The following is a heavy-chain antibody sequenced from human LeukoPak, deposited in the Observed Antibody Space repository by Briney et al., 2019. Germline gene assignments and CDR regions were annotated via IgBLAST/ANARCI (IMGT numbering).Heavy chain of an antibody. CDR1: GYTFTSYG. CDR2: ISAYNGNT. J-gene: IGHJ4*02. D-gene: IGHD6-13*01. Sequence: ASVNVSCKASGYTFTSYGISWVRQAPGQGLEWMGWISAYNGNTNYAQKLQGRVTMTTDTSTSTAYMELRSLRSDDPAVYYCARDWGSSWSTYSDYWGQGTLVTVSS. CDR3: ARDWGSSWSTYSDY. V-gene: IGHV1-18*04.